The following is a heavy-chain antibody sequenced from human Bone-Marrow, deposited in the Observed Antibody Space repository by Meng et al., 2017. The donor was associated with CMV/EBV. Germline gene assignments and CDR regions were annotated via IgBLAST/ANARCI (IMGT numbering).Heavy chain of an antibody. CDR1: GFTFDDYG. Sequence: GESLKISCAASGFTFDDYGMSWVRQAPGKGLEWVSGMNWNGGRIGYADSVKGRFTISRDNAKDSLYLQMNSLRAEDTALYYCARDPYTIAEGDDWGQGHRVTGAS. J-gene: IGHJ4*02. CDR2: MNWNGGRI. D-gene: IGHD3-9*01. CDR3: ARDPYTIAEGDD. V-gene: IGHV3-20*04.